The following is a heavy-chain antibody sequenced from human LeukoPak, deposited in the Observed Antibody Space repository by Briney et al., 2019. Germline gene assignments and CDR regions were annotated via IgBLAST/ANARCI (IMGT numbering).Heavy chain of an antibody. V-gene: IGHV3-30-3*01. Sequence: GRSLRLSCAASGFTFSSYAMHWVRQAPGKGLEWVAVISYDGSNKYYADSVKGRFTISRDNSKNTLYLQMNSLRAEDTAVYYCARPYSSSYGLDYWGQGTLVTVSS. CDR1: GFTFSSYA. D-gene: IGHD6-6*01. CDR2: ISYDGSNK. J-gene: IGHJ4*02. CDR3: ARPYSSSYGLDY.